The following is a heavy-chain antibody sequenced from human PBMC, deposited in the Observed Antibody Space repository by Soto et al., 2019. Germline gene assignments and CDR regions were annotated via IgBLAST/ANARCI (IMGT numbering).Heavy chain of an antibody. CDR3: ARPLWRNDYNWGYFDL. Sequence: QVQLVESGGGVVQPGRSLRLSCAASGFTFSSYAMHWVRQAPGKGLEWVAVISYDGSNKYYADSVKGRFTISRDNSKHTLYLQMNSLRAEDTAVYYCARPLWRNDYNWGYFDLWGRGTLVTVSS. D-gene: IGHD4-4*01. J-gene: IGHJ2*01. CDR2: ISYDGSNK. CDR1: GFTFSSYA. V-gene: IGHV3-30-3*01.